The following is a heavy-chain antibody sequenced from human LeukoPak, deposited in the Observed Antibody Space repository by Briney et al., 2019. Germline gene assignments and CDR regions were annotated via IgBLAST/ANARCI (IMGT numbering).Heavy chain of an antibody. Sequence: PGGSLRLSCVASGFTFSTSAMSWVRQAPGKGLEWVSAISGSGGSTYYADSVKGRFTISRDNSKNTLYLQMNSLRAEDTAVYYCAKGGFPYYYGSGSYPPLNYYYYGMDVWGQGTTVTVSS. D-gene: IGHD3-10*01. V-gene: IGHV3-23*01. CDR2: ISGSGGST. CDR3: AKGGFPYYYGSGSYPPLNYYYYGMDV. J-gene: IGHJ6*02. CDR1: GFTFSTSA.